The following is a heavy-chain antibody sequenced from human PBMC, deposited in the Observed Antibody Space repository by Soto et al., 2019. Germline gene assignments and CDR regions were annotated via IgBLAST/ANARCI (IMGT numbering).Heavy chain of an antibody. J-gene: IGHJ4*02. V-gene: IGHV3-23*01. D-gene: IGHD3-22*01. CDR2: ISGSGGST. CDR3: AKVPIYDSSGYYYGY. Sequence: PGGSLRLSCAASGFTLSSDAMSWVRQAPGKGLEWVSAISGSGGSTYYADSVKGRFTISRDNSKNTLYLQMSSLRAEDTAVYYCAKVPIYDSSGYYYGYWGQGTLVTVSS. CDR1: GFTLSSDA.